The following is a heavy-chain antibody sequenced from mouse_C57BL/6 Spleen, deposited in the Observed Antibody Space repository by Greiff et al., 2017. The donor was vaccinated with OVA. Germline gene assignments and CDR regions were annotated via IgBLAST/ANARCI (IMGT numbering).Heavy chain of an antibody. V-gene: IGHV1-80*01. CDR3: ARVDSSGPSWFAY. CDR2: IYPGDGDT. Sequence: VKLMESGAELVKPGASVKISCKASGYAFSSYWMNWVKQRPGKGLEWIGQIYPGDGDTNYNGKFKGKATLTADKSSSTAYMQLSSLTSEDSAVYFCARVDSSGPSWFAYWGQGTLVTVSA. D-gene: IGHD3-2*02. J-gene: IGHJ3*01. CDR1: GYAFSSYW.